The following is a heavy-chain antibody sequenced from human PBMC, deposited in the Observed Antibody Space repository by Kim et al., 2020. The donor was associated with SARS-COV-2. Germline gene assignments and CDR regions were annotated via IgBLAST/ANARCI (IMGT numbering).Heavy chain of an antibody. D-gene: IGHD4-17*01. CDR3: ARVDYGDLWYYYGMDV. V-gene: IGHV4-39*01. Sequence: SETLSLTCTVSGGSISSSSYYWGWIRQPPGKGLEWIGSIYYSGSTYYNLSLKSRVTISVDTSKNQFSLKLISVTAADTAVYYCARVDYGDLWYYYGMDVWGQGTTVTVSS. CDR1: GGSISSSSYY. J-gene: IGHJ6*02. CDR2: IYYSGST.